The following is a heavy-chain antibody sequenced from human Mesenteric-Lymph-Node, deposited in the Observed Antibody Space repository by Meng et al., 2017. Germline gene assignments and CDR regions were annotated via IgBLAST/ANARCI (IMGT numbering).Heavy chain of an antibody. CDR2: INHSGST. CDR1: GGSFSGYY. CDR3: ARGQRSYSGSYPEWFDP. D-gene: IGHD1-26*01. J-gene: IGHJ5*02. V-gene: IGHV4-34*09. Sequence: QGEIQGSGPGLGKPWGTLSLTGAVYGGSFSGYYWSWIRQPPGKGLEWIGEINHSGSTNYNPSLKSRVTLSVDTSQSQFSLTLSSVPAADTAVYYCARGQRSYSGSYPEWFDPWGQGTLVTVS.